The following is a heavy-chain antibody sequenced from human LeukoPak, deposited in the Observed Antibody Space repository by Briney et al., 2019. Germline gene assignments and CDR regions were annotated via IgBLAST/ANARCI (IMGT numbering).Heavy chain of an antibody. CDR1: GFTFSTYW. D-gene: IGHD2-15*01. CDR3: ARARFCTSGSCYFDC. V-gene: IGHV3-7*04. Sequence: GGSLRLSCAVSGFTFSTYWMSWVRQAPGKGLEWVANIKPDGSEKQYVDSVKGRFTISRHSAKNSVYLQMKSLRAEDTAVYYCARARFCTSGSCYFDCWGQGTLVTVSS. CDR2: IKPDGSEK. J-gene: IGHJ4*02.